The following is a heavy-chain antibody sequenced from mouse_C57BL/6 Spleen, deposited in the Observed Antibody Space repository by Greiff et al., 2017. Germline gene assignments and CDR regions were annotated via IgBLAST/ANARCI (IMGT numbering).Heavy chain of an antibody. CDR1: GFSLTSYG. CDR3: ANYYGNFEGYFDV. D-gene: IGHD2-1*01. Sequence: QVQLKESGPGLVQPSQSLSITCTASGFSLTSYGVHWVRQSPGKGLEWLGVIWRGGSADYNAAFMSRLSITKDNSKSQVYFKMNSLQADDTAINYCANYYGNFEGYFDVWGTGTTVTVSS. CDR2: IWRGGSA. V-gene: IGHV2-5*01. J-gene: IGHJ1*03.